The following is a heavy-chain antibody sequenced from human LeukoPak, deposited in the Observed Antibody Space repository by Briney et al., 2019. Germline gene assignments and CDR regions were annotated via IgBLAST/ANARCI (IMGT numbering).Heavy chain of an antibody. CDR1: GYTFTSYG. V-gene: IGHV1-18*01. D-gene: IGHD2-2*01. CDR3: ARKPAANYYYYYMDV. Sequence: ATVKVSCKASGYTFTSYGISWVRHAPGQGLEWMVGITAYNGNTNDARKLQGSVTMTTDTSTSTAYLKLRSLRSDGTVVDYCARKPAANYYYYYMDVWGKGTTVTVSS. CDR2: ITAYNGNT. J-gene: IGHJ6*03.